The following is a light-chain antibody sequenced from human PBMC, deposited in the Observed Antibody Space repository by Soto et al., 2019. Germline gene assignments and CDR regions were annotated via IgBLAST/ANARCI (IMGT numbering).Light chain of an antibody. CDR1: SSDVGSYNL. CDR3: CSYAGSSYV. CDR2: EVS. Sequence: QSVLTQPASVSGSPGQSNTISCTGTSSDVGSYNLVSWYQQHPGKAPKLMIYEVSKRPSGVSNRFSGSKSDNTASLTISGLQAEDEADYYCCSYAGSSYVFGTGTKVTVL. V-gene: IGLV2-23*02. J-gene: IGLJ1*01.